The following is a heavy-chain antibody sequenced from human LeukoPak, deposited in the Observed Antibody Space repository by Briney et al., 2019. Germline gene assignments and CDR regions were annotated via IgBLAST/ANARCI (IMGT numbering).Heavy chain of an antibody. V-gene: IGHV1-18*01. J-gene: IGHJ4*02. CDR1: GYTFTNYG. Sequence: ASVKVSCKASGYTFTNYGFTWVRQAPGQGLESMGWISAYNGNTEYAQKLQGRVTMTTDTSTSTAYMELRSLRSDDTAAYFCARAYYHDTSSYQGFDFWGQGTLVTVSS. CDR3: ARAYYHDTSSYQGFDF. D-gene: IGHD3-22*01. CDR2: ISAYNGNT.